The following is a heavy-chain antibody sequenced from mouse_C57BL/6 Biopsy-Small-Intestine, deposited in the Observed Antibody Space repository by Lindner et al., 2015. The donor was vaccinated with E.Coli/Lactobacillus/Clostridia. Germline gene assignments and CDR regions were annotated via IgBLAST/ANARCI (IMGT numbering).Heavy chain of an antibody. J-gene: IGHJ4*01. CDR1: GYSLTESS. CDR2: FDPEDGET. D-gene: IGHD1-3*01. CDR3: ADLGNKWFFDY. Sequence: SVKVSCKVSGYSLTESSMHWVRQAPGKGLEWMGGFDPEDGETIYAQKFQGRVTMTENTSTDTAYMELSSLRSEDTAVYYCADLGNKWFFDYWGQGTLVTVSS. V-gene: IGHV14-2*02.